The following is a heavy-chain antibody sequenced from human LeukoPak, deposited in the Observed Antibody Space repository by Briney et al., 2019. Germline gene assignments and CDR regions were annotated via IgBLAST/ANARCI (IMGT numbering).Heavy chain of an antibody. CDR1: GFTFSSYE. V-gene: IGHV3-48*03. CDR3: AREIVSAVAGNFDY. Sequence: GGSLRLSCAASGFTFSSYEMAWVRQAPGKGLEWVSYISSSSTSIYYADSVKGRFTISRDNAKNSLYLQMNSLRAEDTAVYYCAREIVSAVAGNFDYWGQGTLVTVSS. D-gene: IGHD6-19*01. CDR2: ISSSSTSI. J-gene: IGHJ4*02.